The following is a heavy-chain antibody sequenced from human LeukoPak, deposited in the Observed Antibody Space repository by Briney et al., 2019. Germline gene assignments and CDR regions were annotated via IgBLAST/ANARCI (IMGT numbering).Heavy chain of an antibody. CDR3: ARGDRVGNIGYYFDY. V-gene: IGHV3-53*01. CDR1: GFIVSSNY. D-gene: IGHD2/OR15-2a*01. J-gene: IGHJ4*02. CDR2: ISSGGNT. Sequence: GGSLRLSCSASGFIVSSNYMGWVRQAPGKGLEWVSVISSGGNTYYADSVKGRFTISRDNSKNTVHLQMNGLRPEDTAVYYCARGDRVGNIGYYFDYWGQGILVTVSS.